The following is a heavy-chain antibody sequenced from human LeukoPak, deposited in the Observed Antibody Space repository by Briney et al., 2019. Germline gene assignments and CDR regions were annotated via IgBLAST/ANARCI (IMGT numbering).Heavy chain of an antibody. V-gene: IGHV4-4*02. CDR1: GASVSTNNW. CDR3: ARVSDRYYDFWSGYPNWFDP. J-gene: IGHJ5*02. D-gene: IGHD3-3*01. CDR2: INHSGST. Sequence: SETLSLTCVVSGASVSTNNWWTWVRQAPGKGLEWIGEINHSGSTNYNPSLKSRVTISVDTSKNQFSLKLSSVTAADTAVYYCARVSDRYYDFWSGYPNWFDPWGQGTLVTVSS.